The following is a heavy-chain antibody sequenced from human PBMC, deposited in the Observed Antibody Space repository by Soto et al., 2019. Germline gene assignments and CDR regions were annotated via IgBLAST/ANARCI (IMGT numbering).Heavy chain of an antibody. CDR3: AKITSERDLPNHVDY. Sequence: GGSLRLSCAASGFTFSTYGMNWVRQAPGKGLEWVSSISAAGDDILYADSVKGRFTISRDNSKSTLYLQMNSLRVEDTALYFCAKITSERDLPNHVDYWGRGTLVTVSS. CDR1: GFTFSTYG. D-gene: IGHD6-25*01. CDR2: ISAAGDDI. V-gene: IGHV3-23*01. J-gene: IGHJ4*02.